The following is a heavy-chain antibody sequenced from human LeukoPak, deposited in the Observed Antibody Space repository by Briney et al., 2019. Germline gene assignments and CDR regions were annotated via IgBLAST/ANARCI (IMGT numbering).Heavy chain of an antibody. V-gene: IGHV3-23*01. D-gene: IGHD6-6*01. CDR3: AKGGQYSSSSGFGN. CDR2: ISGSGGNT. CDR1: GFTFSSYA. Sequence: GGSLRLSCAASGFTFSSYAMSWVRRAPGKGLEWVSGISGSGGNTYYADSVKGRFTISRDNSKNTLYLQMNSLRAEDTAVYYCAKGGQYSSSSGFGNWGQGTLVTVSS. J-gene: IGHJ4*02.